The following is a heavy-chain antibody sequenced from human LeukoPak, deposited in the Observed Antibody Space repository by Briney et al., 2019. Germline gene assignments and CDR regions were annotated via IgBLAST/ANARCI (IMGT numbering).Heavy chain of an antibody. D-gene: IGHD3-16*01. CDR1: GSSITSVSHY. J-gene: IGHJ4*02. V-gene: IGHV4-39*01. CDR2: IYYTGST. Sequence: SETLSLTCTISGSSITSVSHYWGWIRQPPGQGLEWIGDIYYTGSTYYSPSLRSRVTMSVHTSENQFSLRLNSVTAVDTAVYYCARRWGNIVGVTYEYWGQGTLVTVSS. CDR3: ARRWGNIVGVTYEY.